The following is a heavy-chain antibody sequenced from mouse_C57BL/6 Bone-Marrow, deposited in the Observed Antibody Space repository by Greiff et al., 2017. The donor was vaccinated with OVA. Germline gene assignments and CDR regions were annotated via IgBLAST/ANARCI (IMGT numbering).Heavy chain of an antibody. D-gene: IGHD1-1*02. CDR3: ARFGLGWVGAY. V-gene: IGHV1-19*01. CDR2: INPYNGGT. CDR1: GYTFTDYY. Sequence: VQLQQSGPVLVKPGASVKMSCKASGYTFTDYYMNWVKQSHGKSLEWIGVINPYNGGTSYNQKFKGKATLTVDKSSSTAYMELNSLTSEDSAVYYCARFGLGWVGAYWGQGTLVTVSA. J-gene: IGHJ3*01.